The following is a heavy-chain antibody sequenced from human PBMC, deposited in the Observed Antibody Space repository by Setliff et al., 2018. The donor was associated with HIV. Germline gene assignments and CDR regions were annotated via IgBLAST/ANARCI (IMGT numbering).Heavy chain of an antibody. D-gene: IGHD3-9*01. Sequence: ASVKVSCKTSGGTFNTYPIAWVRQAPGQGLEWMGGIAPNLRMPNYIQKFKGRLTITADESTSTVYMELTNLRSEDTAMYYCAREKSPVLECFDWLKPRHVFDVWGQGTVVTVS. CDR1: GGTFNTYP. CDR2: IAPNLRMP. J-gene: IGHJ3*01. CDR3: AREKSPVLECFDWLKPRHVFDV. V-gene: IGHV1-69*10.